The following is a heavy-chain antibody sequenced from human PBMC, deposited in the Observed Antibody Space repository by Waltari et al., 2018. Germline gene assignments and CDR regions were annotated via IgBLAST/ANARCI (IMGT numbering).Heavy chain of an antibody. J-gene: IGHJ4*02. CDR1: GYTFTSYD. D-gene: IGHD2-15*01. CDR3: ARPDCSGGSCYSGLGY. V-gene: IGHV1-8*01. CDR2: MNPNSGNT. Sequence: HVQLVQSGAEVKKPGASVKVSCKASGYTFTSYDINWVRQATGQGLEWMGWMNPNSGNTGYEQKFQGRVTMTRNTSISTAYMELSSLRSEDTAVYYCARPDCSGGSCYSGLGYWGQGTLVTVSS.